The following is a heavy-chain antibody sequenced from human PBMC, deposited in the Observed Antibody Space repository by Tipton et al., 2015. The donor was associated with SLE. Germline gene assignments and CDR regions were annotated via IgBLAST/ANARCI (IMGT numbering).Heavy chain of an antibody. D-gene: IGHD3-22*01. J-gene: IGHJ4*02. V-gene: IGHV4-59*12. Sequence: TLSLTCTVSGDSIGTYFWSWIRQSPGKGLEWVGTVYYTGNTFYNPSLKSRVTILVDTSKNQFSLKLSSVTAADTAVYYCARDEYRYDATGYHLLGHFDFWGQGTLVTVSS. CDR3: ARDEYRYDATGYHLLGHFDF. CDR1: GDSIGTYF. CDR2: VYYTGNT.